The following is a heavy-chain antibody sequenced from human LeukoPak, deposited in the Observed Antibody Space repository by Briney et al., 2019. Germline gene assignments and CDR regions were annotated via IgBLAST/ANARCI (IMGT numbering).Heavy chain of an antibody. CDR3: ARISVVSRSGPLDY. CDR2: IRSGAYT. V-gene: IGHV3-23*01. CDR1: GFTFSSYA. J-gene: IGHJ4*02. Sequence: GGSLRLSCAASGFTFSSYAMTWVRQAPGKGLEWVSTIRSGAYTYYADSMKGRLSVSRDNSKNTLYLEMNSLRAEDAAVYYCARISVVSRSGPLDYWGQGTLVTVSS. D-gene: IGHD3-10*01.